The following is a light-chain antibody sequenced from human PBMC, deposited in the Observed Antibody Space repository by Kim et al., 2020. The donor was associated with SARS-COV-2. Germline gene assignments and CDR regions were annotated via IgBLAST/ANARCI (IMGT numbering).Light chain of an antibody. J-gene: IGKJ4*01. CDR3: QQSYTTPQLT. CDR1: QSISSY. V-gene: IGKV1-39*01. Sequence: SVGDRVTITWRASQSISSYLNWYQQNPGKAPKLLIYIASSLERGVPSRFSGSGSGTEFTLTISSLQPEDFATYYCQQSYTTPQLTFGGGTKVDIK. CDR2: IAS.